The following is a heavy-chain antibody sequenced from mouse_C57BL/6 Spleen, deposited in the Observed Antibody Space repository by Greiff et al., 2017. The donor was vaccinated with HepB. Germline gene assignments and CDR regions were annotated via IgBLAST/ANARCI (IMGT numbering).Heavy chain of an antibody. V-gene: IGHV14-4*01. CDR1: GFNIKDDY. D-gene: IGHD2-5*01. J-gene: IGHJ2*01. CDR3: TTKGVYYSNYLDS. CDR2: IDPENGDT. Sequence: EVQLQQSGAELVRPGASVKLSCTASGFNIKDDYMHWVKQRPEQGLERIGWIDPENGDTEYASKFQGKATITADTSSNTAYLQLSSLTSEDTAVYYGTTKGVYYSNYLDSWGQGTTLTVSS.